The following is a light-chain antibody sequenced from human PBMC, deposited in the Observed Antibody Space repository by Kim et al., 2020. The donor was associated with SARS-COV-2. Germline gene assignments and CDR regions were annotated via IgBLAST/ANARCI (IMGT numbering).Light chain of an antibody. CDR3: SSYGGSDNLV. CDR2: EVN. Sequence: QSALTQPPSASGTPGQSVTISCTGTSSDVGGYNYVAWYQQHADEAPKLMIYEVNKRPSGVPHRFSGSKSGDTASLTVSGLQPEDEAHYYCSSYGGSDNLVFGGGTQLTVL. CDR1: SSDVGGYNY. J-gene: IGLJ3*02. V-gene: IGLV2-8*01.